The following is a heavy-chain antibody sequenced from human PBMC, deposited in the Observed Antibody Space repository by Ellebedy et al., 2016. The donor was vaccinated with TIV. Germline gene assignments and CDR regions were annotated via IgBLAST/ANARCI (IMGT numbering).Heavy chain of an antibody. V-gene: IGHV6-1*01. Sequence: SQTLSLTCAISGDSVSSDSAAWNWIRQSPSRGLEWLGRTYYRSIWKTDYGASWKGRITISSDTSKNQFSLHLNSVTPEDTAVYYCATWRFDYWGQGTLVTVSS. CDR1: GDSVSSDSAA. CDR2: TYYRSIWKT. J-gene: IGHJ4*02. CDR3: ATWRFDY.